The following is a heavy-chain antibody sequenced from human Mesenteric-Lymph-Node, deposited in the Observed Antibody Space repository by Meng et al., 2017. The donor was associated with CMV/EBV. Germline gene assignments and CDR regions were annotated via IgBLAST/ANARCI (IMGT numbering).Heavy chain of an antibody. CDR1: GFTFSSYA. J-gene: IGHJ4*02. CDR3: AKGSPPSFGY. Sequence: GESLKISCAASGFTFSSYAMSWVRQAPGKGLEWVSVIYSGGSSTYYADSVKGRFTISRDNSKNTLYLQMNSLRAEDTAVYYCAKGSPPSFGYWGQGTLVTVSS. V-gene: IGHV3-23*03. D-gene: IGHD3-16*01. CDR2: IYSGGSST.